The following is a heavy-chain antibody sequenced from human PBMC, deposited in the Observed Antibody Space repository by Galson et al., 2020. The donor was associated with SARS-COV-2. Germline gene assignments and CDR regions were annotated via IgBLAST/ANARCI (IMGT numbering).Heavy chain of an antibody. Sequence: ETSEPLSLTCSVSHGPTSSYYWSWIRQTPGKGMEWLRYTSYSGSAHYNPSLGSRVTISVDLSKNQFSLKVTSVTAADTAVYYCARDPAPLYGDNYYYGRDVWGRGTTVTVSS. D-gene: IGHD4-17*01. CDR3: ARDPAPLYGDNYYYGRDV. J-gene: IGHJ6*02. CDR1: HGPTSSYY. CDR2: TSYSGSA. V-gene: IGHV4-59*01.